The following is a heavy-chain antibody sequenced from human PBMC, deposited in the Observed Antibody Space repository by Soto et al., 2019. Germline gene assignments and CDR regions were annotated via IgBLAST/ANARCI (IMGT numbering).Heavy chain of an antibody. CDR1: GFSFSSSG. CDR2: IWYDGSNQ. Sequence: QVQLVESGGGVVQPGRSLRLSCVASGFSFSSSGMHWVRQAPGKGLEWLALIWYDGSNQYYSDSVKGRFTISRDNSKNTLYLQMNSLRAHDTAVYYCASITVTNGFDIWGQGTLVTVSS. D-gene: IGHD4-17*01. V-gene: IGHV3-33*01. J-gene: IGHJ3*02. CDR3: ASITVTNGFDI.